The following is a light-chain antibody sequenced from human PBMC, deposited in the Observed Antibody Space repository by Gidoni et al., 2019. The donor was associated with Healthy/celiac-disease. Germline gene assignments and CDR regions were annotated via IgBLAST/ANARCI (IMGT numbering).Light chain of an antibody. CDR3: QQLNSYQT. Sequence: IQLTQSPASLSASVGDRVTITCRASQGSSSYLAWYQQKPGKAPKLLIYAASTLQSGVPSRFSGSGSGTDFTLTISSLQPEDFATYYCQQLNSYQTFGPXTKVDIK. J-gene: IGKJ3*01. CDR2: AAS. V-gene: IGKV1-9*01. CDR1: QGSSSY.